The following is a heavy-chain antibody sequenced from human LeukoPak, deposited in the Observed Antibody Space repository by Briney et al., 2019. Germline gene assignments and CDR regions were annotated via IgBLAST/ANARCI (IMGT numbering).Heavy chain of an antibody. CDR1: GFTLSSFT. J-gene: IGHJ4*02. Sequence: GGSLRLSCAASGFTLSSFTMHWVRQAPGKGLEWVALISYDGSEQHYADSVKGRFTISRDSPKNTLYLQMNTLRPEDTAVYYCARERTGFYAEYWGQGTLVTVSS. CDR3: ARERTGFYAEY. V-gene: IGHV3-30*04. D-gene: IGHD3/OR15-3a*01. CDR2: ISYDGSEQ.